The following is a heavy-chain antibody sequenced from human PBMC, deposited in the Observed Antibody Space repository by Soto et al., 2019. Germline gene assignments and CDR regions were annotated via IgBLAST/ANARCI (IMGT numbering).Heavy chain of an antibody. V-gene: IGHV3-9*01. J-gene: IGHJ6*02. CDR3: AKDKGYGSGSNSYYAIDV. D-gene: IGHD3-10*01. Sequence: EVQLVESGGGLVQPGRSLRLSCAGSGFTFDDYAMHWVRQAPGKGLEWVSGISWNSATIGYADSVKGRFTMSRDNAKNSLYLQMNSLRGEDTALYYCAKDKGYGSGSNSYYAIDVWGQGTTVTVSS. CDR1: GFTFDDYA. CDR2: ISWNSATI.